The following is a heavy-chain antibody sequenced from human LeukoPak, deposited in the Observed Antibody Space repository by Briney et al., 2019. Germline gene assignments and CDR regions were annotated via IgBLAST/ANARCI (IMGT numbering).Heavy chain of an antibody. J-gene: IGHJ4*02. CDR1: GFTFSSYA. V-gene: IGHV3-23*01. D-gene: IGHD6-25*01. CDR3: AKRVAAAGYYFDY. Sequence: PGGSLRLSCAASGFTFSSYAMSWVRQAPGKGLEWVSTISGTGGYTYYADSVKGRFTNSRDNSKSTVYLQMNSLRAEDTALYYCAKRVAAAGYYFDYWGQGTLVTVSS. CDR2: ISGTGGYT.